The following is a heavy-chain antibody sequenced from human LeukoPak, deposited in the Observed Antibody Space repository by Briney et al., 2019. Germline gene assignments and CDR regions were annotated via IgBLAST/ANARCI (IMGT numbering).Heavy chain of an antibody. V-gene: IGHV3-30*02. Sequence: GGSLRLSCAASGFIFSSYGIHWVRQAPGMGLEWVAFIRYNGNNQYYADSVKGRFTISRDNSKNTLYLQMNSLKGDDTAVYYCAKDSAFYYIDVWGKGTTVIISS. D-gene: IGHD3-10*01. CDR3: AKDSAFYYIDV. CDR1: GFIFSSYG. J-gene: IGHJ6*03. CDR2: IRYNGNNQ.